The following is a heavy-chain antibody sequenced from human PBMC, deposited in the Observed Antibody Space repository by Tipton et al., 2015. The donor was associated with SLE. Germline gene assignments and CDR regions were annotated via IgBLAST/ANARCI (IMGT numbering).Heavy chain of an antibody. CDR3: ARYQGGSEIDC. D-gene: IGHD1-26*01. V-gene: IGHV4-59*01. J-gene: IGHJ4*02. Sequence: TLSLTCTVSGGSISSYYWGWIRQPPGKGLEWIGYIYSSGSTNYNPSLQSRVTISVDTSTAQFSLKLRSVTAADTAVYYCARYQGGSEIDCCGQGTLVTVSS. CDR1: GGSISSYY. CDR2: IYSSGST.